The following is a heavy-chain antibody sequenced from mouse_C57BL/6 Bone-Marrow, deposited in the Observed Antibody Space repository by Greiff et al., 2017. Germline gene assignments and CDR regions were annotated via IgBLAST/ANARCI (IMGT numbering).Heavy chain of an antibody. V-gene: IGHV1-53*01. CDR2: INPSNGGT. CDR1: GYTFTSYW. D-gene: IGHD1-1*01. CDR3: ARYGWLHYAMDY. Sequence: VKLQQSGTELVKPGASVKLSCKASGYTFTSYWMHWVKQRPGQGLEWIGNINPSNGGTNYNEKFKSKATLTVDKSSSTAYMQLSSLTSEDSAVYYCARYGWLHYAMDYWGQGTSVTVSS. J-gene: IGHJ4*01.